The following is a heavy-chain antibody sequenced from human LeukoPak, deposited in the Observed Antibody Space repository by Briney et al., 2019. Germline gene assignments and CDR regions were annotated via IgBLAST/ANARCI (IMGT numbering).Heavy chain of an antibody. D-gene: IGHD2-2*02. J-gene: IGHJ5*02. CDR2: IYYSGST. CDR3: ARGVPVPAAIYNWNPSVGWFDP. V-gene: IGHV4-39*07. CDR1: GGSISSSSYY. Sequence: SETLSLTCTVSGGSISSSSYYWGRIRQPPGKGLEWIGSIYYSGSTYYNPSHKSRVTISVDTSKNQYSLKLSSVTAADTAVYYCARGVPVPAAIYNWNPSVGWFDPWGQGTLVTVSS.